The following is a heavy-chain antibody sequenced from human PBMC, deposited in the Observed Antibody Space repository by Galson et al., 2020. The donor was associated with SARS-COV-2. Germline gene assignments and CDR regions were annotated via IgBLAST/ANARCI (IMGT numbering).Heavy chain of an antibody. D-gene: IGHD1-1*01. V-gene: IGHV4-61*02. CDR3: ARDSRTNGNWIDP. CDR2: INISGRT. CDR1: GDSVRSGGYY. Sequence: SETLSLTCTVSGDSVRSGGYYWSWIRLPAGQGLEWIGRINISGRTSYNPALKSRLTISIDTSKNQFSLKLTSVTAADTAVYYCARDSRTNGNWIDPWGQGTLVTVSS. J-gene: IGHJ5*02.